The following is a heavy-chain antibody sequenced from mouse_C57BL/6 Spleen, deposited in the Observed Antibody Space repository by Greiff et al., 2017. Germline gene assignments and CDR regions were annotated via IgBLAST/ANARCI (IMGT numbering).Heavy chain of an antibody. CDR2: IHPSDSDN. Sequence: QVHVKQPGAELVKPAPSVKVSCTASGYTFTSYWMHWVKQRPGQGLEWIGRIHPSDSDNNYNQKFKGKATLTVDKASSTAYMQRSSLTSEDSAVYYGAIERDYYGSSYDLDFWGTGTTVTVSS. D-gene: IGHD1-1*01. CDR3: AIERDYYGSSYDLDF. CDR1: GYTFTSYW. V-gene: IGHV1-74*01. J-gene: IGHJ1*03.